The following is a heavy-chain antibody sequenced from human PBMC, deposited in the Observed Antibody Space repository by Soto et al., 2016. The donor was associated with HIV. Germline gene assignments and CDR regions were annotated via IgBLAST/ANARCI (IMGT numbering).Heavy chain of an antibody. D-gene: IGHD6-13*01. CDR2: IHHSAST. V-gene: IGHV4-4*02. J-gene: IGHJ6*02. CDR1: GGSISGSHW. CDR3: ARDRGPAAGYRKGWRLRSGTS. Sequence: QVQLQESGPGLVKPSGTLSLTCAVSGGSISGSHWWTWVRQPPGKGLEWIGEIHHSASTNYNPSLKSRVTISVDKSKNQFSLKLNSVTAADTAVYYCARDRGPAAGYRKGWRLRSGTSWGQGTTVTVSS.